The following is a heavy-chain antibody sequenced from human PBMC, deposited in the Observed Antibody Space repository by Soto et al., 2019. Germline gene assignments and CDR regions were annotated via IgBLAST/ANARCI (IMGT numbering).Heavy chain of an antibody. CDR1: GASITDSD. Sequence: SETLSLTCTVSGASITDSDWSWIRQPPEKGLEWIGYIYFSGIANYNPSLKSRATISRDTSKNEFSLKLTSVTAADTAIYYCARGDSDLAVSEAAYWGQGTLVTVSS. D-gene: IGHD2-15*01. V-gene: IGHV4-59*01. J-gene: IGHJ1*01. CDR3: ARGDSDLAVSEAAY. CDR2: IYFSGIA.